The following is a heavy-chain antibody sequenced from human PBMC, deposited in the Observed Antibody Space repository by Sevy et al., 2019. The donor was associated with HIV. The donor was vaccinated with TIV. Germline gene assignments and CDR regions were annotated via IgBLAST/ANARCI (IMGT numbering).Heavy chain of an antibody. CDR3: ARVLYDFWSDSYAEPYYYYGMDV. Sequence: SETLSLTCAVSGASITSSNWWSWVRQPPGKGLEWIGEIYHTGSTNYNPSLKSRVTISLDKFKNQFSLKLSSVTAADTALYYCARVLYDFWSDSYAEPYYYYGMDVWGQGTTVTVSS. CDR2: IYHTGST. J-gene: IGHJ6*02. D-gene: IGHD3-3*01. CDR1: GASITSSNW. V-gene: IGHV4-4*02.